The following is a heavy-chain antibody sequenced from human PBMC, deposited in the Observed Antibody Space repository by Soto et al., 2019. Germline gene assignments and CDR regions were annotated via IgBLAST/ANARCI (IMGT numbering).Heavy chain of an antibody. V-gene: IGHV1-46*01. Sequence: EASVKVSCKASGYTLTSYCIHWVRQAPGQRLEWMGIINPSNGSTRYAQKFQGRVTMTRDTSTSTVYMELSSLRSEDTAVYYCARGARITMIVVGVSAEYFQHWGQGTLVTVSS. CDR3: ARGARITMIVVGVSAEYFQH. CDR1: GYTLTSYC. J-gene: IGHJ1*01. D-gene: IGHD3-22*01. CDR2: INPSNGST.